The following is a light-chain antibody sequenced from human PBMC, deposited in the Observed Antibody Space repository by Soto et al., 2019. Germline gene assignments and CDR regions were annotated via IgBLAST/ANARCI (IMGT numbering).Light chain of an antibody. CDR1: QIISTY. J-gene: IGKJ2*02. V-gene: IGKV1-39*01. CDR3: QQGYTTPRT. Sequence: DIQMTQSPSSLSASVGDRVSITCQTSQIISTYLNWYQQKPGEAPRLLIYAASSLRSGVPSRFSGSGSGTDFTLTITSLQPEDFATYYCQQGYTTPRTFGQGTKLEI. CDR2: AAS.